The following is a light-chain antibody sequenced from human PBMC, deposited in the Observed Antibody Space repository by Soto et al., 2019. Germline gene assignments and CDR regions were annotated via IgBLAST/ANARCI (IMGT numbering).Light chain of an antibody. V-gene: IGLV2-11*01. Sequence: QSALTQPRSVSGSPGQSVTISCTGTSSDVGGYNYVSWYQQHPGKAPKLMIYDVSKRPSGVPDRFSGSKSGNTASLTISGLQAEDEADYYCCSYAGSYTFAVFGGGTPLTVL. CDR2: DVS. J-gene: IGLJ7*01. CDR3: CSYAGSYTFAV. CDR1: SSDVGGYNY.